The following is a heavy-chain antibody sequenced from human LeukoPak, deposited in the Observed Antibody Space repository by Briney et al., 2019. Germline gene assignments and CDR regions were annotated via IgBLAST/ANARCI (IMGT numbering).Heavy chain of an antibody. V-gene: IGHV5-51*01. CDR2: IYPGDSDT. D-gene: IGHD6-19*01. CDR3: ARMSSGWYEGYDH. Sequence: GESLKISCKGSGYSFTSYWIGWVRQLPGKGLEWMGIIYPGDSDTRYSPSFQGQVTISADKSISTAYLQWSSLKASDTAMYYCARMSSGWYEGYDHWGQGTLVTVSS. CDR1: GYSFTSYW. J-gene: IGHJ5*02.